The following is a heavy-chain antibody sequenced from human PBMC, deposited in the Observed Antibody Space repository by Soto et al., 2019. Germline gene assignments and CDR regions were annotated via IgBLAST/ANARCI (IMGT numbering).Heavy chain of an antibody. CDR3: ARGSRIQLWLPDY. V-gene: IGHV4-31*03. CDR1: GGSISSGGYY. J-gene: IGHJ4*02. CDR2: IYYSGST. Sequence: SETLSLTCTVSGGSISSGGYYWSWIRQHPGKGLEWIGYIYYSGSTYYNPSLKSRVTISVDTSKNQFSLKLSSVTAADTAVYYCARGSRIQLWLPDYWGQGTLVTVSS. D-gene: IGHD5-18*01.